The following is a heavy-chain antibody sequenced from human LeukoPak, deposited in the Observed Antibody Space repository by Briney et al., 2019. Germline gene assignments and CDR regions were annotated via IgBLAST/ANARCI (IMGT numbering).Heavy chain of an antibody. D-gene: IGHD3-9*01. CDR3: ARIPLSYYDILTGYPDAFDI. V-gene: IGHV4-59*01. CDR1: GGSISSCY. J-gene: IGHJ3*02. Sequence: SETLSLTCTVSGGSISSCYWSWIRQPPGKGLEWIGYIYYSGSTNYNPSLKSRVTISVDTSKNQFSLKLSSVTAADTAVYYCARIPLSYYDILTGYPDAFDIWGQGTMVTVSS. CDR2: IYYSGST.